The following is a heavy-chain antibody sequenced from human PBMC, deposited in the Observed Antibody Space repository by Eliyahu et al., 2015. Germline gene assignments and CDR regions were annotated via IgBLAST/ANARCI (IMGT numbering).Heavy chain of an antibody. CDR1: FSSYA. CDR3: AKDGYSSSWYGKNWFDP. V-gene: IGHV3-23*01. J-gene: IGHJ5*02. CDR2: ISGSGGST. D-gene: IGHD6-13*01. Sequence: FSSYAMSWVRQAPGKGLEWVSAISGSGGSTXYADSVXGRFTISRDNSXNTLYLQMNSLXAEDTAVYYCAKDGYSSSWYGKNWFDPWGQGTLVTVSS.